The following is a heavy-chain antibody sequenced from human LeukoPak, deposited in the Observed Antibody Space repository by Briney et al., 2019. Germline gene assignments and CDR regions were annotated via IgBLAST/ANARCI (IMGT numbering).Heavy chain of an antibody. Sequence: GGSLRLSCAASGFTFSSYWMSWVRQAPGKGLEWVANIKQDGSEKYYVDSVKGRFTISRDNAKNSLYLQMNSLRAEDTAVYYCARDCCSTSCYRGGFDPWGQGTLVTVSS. CDR2: IKQDGSEK. J-gene: IGHJ5*02. V-gene: IGHV3-7*01. D-gene: IGHD2-2*01. CDR1: GFTFSSYW. CDR3: ARDCCSTSCYRGGFDP.